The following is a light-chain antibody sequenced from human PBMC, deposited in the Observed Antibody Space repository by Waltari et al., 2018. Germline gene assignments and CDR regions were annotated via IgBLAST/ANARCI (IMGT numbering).Light chain of an antibody. CDR1: SGHSSNV. Sequence: QLVVTQSPSASASLGASVKLTCTLSSGHSSNVIAWLQQQPQKGPRSLMKVNSDGSHSRGDGIPDRFSGSSSGAERCLTISSLQSEDEADYYCQTGGHGTWVFGGGTKLTVL. CDR2: VNSDGSH. J-gene: IGLJ3*02. V-gene: IGLV4-69*01. CDR3: QTGGHGTWV.